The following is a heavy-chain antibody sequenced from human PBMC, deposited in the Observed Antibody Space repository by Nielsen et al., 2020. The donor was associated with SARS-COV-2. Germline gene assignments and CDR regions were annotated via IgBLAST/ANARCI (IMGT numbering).Heavy chain of an antibody. D-gene: IGHD2-2*01. Sequence: GESLKISCAASGFTFSSYGMHWVRQAPGKGLEWVAVIWYDGSNKYYADSVKGRFTISRDNSKNTLYLQMNSLRAEDTAVYYCARGLHVVVPAATFDYWGQGTLVTVSS. CDR3: ARGLHVVVPAATFDY. V-gene: IGHV3-33*01. CDR1: GFTFSSYG. CDR2: IWYDGSNK. J-gene: IGHJ4*02.